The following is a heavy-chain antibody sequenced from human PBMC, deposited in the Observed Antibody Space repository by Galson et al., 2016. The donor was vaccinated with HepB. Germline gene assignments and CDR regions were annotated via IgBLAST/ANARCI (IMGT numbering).Heavy chain of an antibody. V-gene: IGHV3-7*01. CDR3: AVVTTTSSFDY. D-gene: IGHD4-11*01. CDR2: IRHDGSEK. Sequence: SLRLSCAASGFSFSDQWMSWVRQAPGKGLEWVANIRHDGSEKHYVDSVKGRFTIFRDNAENSLYLQMNSLRAEDTAVYYCAVVTTTSSFDYWGQGTRVTVSS. CDR1: GFSFSDQW. J-gene: IGHJ4*02.